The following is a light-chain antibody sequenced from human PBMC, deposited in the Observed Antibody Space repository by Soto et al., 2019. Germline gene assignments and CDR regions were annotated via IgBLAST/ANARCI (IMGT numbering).Light chain of an antibody. Sequence: HMTHSLFSLSASVGDRVPITCRASQSISSYLNWYQQKPGKVPNFLIYAASSLQSGVPSRFSRSGSGTDFTLTISSLQPEAFATYCCKQANSSLLTFGGGTKEDIK. CDR1: QSISSY. CDR3: KQANSSLLT. V-gene: IGKV1-39*01. CDR2: AAS. J-gene: IGKJ4*01.